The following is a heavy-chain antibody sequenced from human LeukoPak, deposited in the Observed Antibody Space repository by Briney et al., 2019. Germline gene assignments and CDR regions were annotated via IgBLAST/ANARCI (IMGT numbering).Heavy chain of an antibody. V-gene: IGHV4-30-4*01. J-gene: IGHJ4*02. D-gene: IGHD3-22*01. CDR3: ARAPTTYYYDSSGYEILGGDFDY. CDR1: GGSISSGDYY. CDR2: IYYSGST. Sequence: SQTLSLTCTVSGGSISSGDYYWSWIRQPPGKGLEWIGYIYYSGSTYYNPSLKSRVTISVDTSKNQFFLKLSSVTAADTAVYYCARAPTTYYYDSSGYEILGGDFDYWGQGTLVTVSS.